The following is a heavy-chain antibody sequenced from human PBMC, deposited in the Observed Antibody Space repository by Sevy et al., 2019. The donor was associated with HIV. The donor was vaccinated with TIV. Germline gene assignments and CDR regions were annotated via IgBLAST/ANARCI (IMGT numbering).Heavy chain of an antibody. Sequence: SETLSLTCTVSGGSISSSSYYWGWIRQPPGKGLELFGNIYYSGSSYYNPSLNSRVTISVVTSKNQFSLKLTSVTAADTAVYYCAGFEYGDYTNLFDPWGQGTLVTVSS. CDR3: AGFEYGDYTNLFDP. CDR1: GGSISSSSYY. D-gene: IGHD4-17*01. V-gene: IGHV4-39*01. J-gene: IGHJ5*02. CDR2: IYYSGSS.